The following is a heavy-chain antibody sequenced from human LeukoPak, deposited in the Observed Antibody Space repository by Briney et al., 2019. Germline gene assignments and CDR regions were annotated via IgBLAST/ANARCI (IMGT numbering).Heavy chain of an antibody. CDR3: TTREIVVEPAATSLVRGVLWRSDF. J-gene: IGHJ4*01. CDR1: GDTLKELS. CDR2: FDPKEGKR. V-gene: IGHV1-24*01. Sequence: ASVKVSCKVSGDTLKELSMHWVRQAPGKGLEWMGGFDPKEGKRVYAQHFQGRFTMTEDTSSGTAYMELNRLRSEDTAVYYCTTREIVVEPAATSLVRGVLWRSDFWGHGTLVTVSS. D-gene: IGHD2-2*01.